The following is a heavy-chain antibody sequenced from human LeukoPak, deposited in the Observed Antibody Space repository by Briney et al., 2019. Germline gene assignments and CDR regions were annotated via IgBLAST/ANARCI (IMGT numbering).Heavy chain of an antibody. V-gene: IGHV4-34*01. Sequence: SETLSLTCAVYGVSFSDYSWSWLRQPPGKGLEWIGEINHSGSTNYNPSLKSRVIMSVDTSKNQFSVKLRSVTAADTAVYYCARHGVATWFDPWGQGTLVTVSS. CDR1: GVSFSDYS. CDR3: ARHGVATWFDP. D-gene: IGHD2-15*01. CDR2: INHSGST. J-gene: IGHJ5*02.